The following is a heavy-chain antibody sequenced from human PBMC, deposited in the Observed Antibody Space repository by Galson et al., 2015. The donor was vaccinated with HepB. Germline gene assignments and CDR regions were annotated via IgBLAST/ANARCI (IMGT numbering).Heavy chain of an antibody. CDR3: AKDRPGGGWYWVH. CDR1: GFTFSSYA. CDR2: ISYDGSNK. V-gene: IGHV3-30-3*01. J-gene: IGHJ4*02. Sequence: SLRLSCAASGFTFSSYAMHWVRQAPGKGLEWVAVISYDGSNKYYADSVKGRFTISRDNSKNTLYLQMNSLRAEDTAVYYCAKDRPGGGWYWVHWGQGTLVTVSS. D-gene: IGHD6-19*01.